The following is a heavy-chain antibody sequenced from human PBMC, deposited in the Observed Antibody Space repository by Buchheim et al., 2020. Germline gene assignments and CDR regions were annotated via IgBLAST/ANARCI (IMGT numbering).Heavy chain of an antibody. CDR1: GDSLNSYY. V-gene: IGHV4-59*01. CDR2: IFYSGST. CDR3: ARGRRNYSRGWFDP. J-gene: IGHJ5*01. D-gene: IGHD6-13*01. Sequence: QVQLQESGPGLVKPSETLSLTCSVSGDSLNSYYWSWIRQPPGKELEWIGYIFYSGSTYYRPSLRSRAFISVDQSRNQFSLRLRSVTAADTAVYYCARGRRNYSRGWFDPWGQGT.